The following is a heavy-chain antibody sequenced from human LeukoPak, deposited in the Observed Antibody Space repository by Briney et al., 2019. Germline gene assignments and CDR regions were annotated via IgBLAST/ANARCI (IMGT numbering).Heavy chain of an antibody. Sequence: TGGSLRLSCAASGFTFDDYAMHWVRQAPGKGLEWVSGISWNSGSIGYADSVKGRFTISRDNAKNSLYLQMNSLRAEDTALYYCAKDGDYDILTGYQGRYYYGMDVWGQGTTVTVSS. J-gene: IGHJ6*02. V-gene: IGHV3-9*01. CDR3: AKDGDYDILTGYQGRYYYGMDV. CDR2: ISWNSGSI. D-gene: IGHD3-9*01. CDR1: GFTFDDYA.